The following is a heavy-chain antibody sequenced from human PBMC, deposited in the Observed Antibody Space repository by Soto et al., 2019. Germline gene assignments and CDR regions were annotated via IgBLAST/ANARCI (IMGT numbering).Heavy chain of an antibody. CDR1: GFTFSSYA. J-gene: IGHJ5*02. D-gene: IGHD6-19*01. Sequence: GSLRLSCAASGFTFSSYAMSWVRQAPGKGLEWIGEINHSGSTNYNPSLKSRVTISVDTSKNQFSLKLSSVTAADTAVYYCARRASSGWYRNWFDPWGQGTLVTVSS. CDR2: INHSGST. V-gene: IGHV4-34*01. CDR3: ARRASSGWYRNWFDP.